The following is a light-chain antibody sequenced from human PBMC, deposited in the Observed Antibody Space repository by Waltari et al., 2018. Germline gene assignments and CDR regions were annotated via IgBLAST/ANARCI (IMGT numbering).Light chain of an antibody. CDR2: WAS. CDR1: QSVLYSSNNKNY. V-gene: IGKV4-1*01. CDR3: QQYYSTPLT. J-gene: IGKJ3*01. Sequence: DIVMTQSPDSLAVSLGERATINCKSSQSVLYSSNNKNYLAWFQQKPRQPPKLLVYWASTRESGFPDRFSGSGSGTDFTLTISSLQAEDVAVYYCQQYYSTPLTFGPGTKVDIK.